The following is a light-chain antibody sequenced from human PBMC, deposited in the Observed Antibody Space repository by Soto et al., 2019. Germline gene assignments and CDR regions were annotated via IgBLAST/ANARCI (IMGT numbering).Light chain of an antibody. Sequence: EIVLTQSPGTLSLSPGERATLSCRASQSISSSYLAWYQQKPGQAPRLLIYAASSRATGIPARFSGSGSGTEFTLTISSLQSEDFAVYYCQQYNNWPSITFGQGTRLEIK. CDR3: QQYNNWPSIT. CDR2: AAS. CDR1: QSISSSY. J-gene: IGKJ5*01. V-gene: IGKV3D-15*01.